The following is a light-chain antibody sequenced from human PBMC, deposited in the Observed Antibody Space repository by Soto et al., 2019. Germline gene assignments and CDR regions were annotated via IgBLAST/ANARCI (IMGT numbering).Light chain of an antibody. V-gene: IGKV3-20*01. CDR1: QSVSNIY. J-gene: IGKJ5*01. CDR3: QQYGSSPIT. CDR2: GAS. Sequence: EVVVTQSPATLSVSPGERATLSCRASQSVSNIYLGWYQQKPGQAPRLLIYGASSRATGIPDRFSGSGSGTDFTLTISRLEPEDFAVYYCQQYGSSPITFGQGTRLEI.